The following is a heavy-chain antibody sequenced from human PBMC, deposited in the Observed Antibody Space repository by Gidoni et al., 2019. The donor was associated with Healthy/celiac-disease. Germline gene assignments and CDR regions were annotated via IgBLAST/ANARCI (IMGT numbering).Heavy chain of an antibody. J-gene: IGHJ4*02. CDR3: AKDGEPRYCSSTSCYDGDY. CDR2: ISGSGGST. D-gene: IGHD2-2*01. V-gene: IGHV3-23*01. CDR1: GFPFSSYA. Sequence: EVQLLESGGGLVQPGGSLRLSCAASGFPFSSYAISWVRQAPGKGLEWVSAISGSGGSTYYADSVKGRFTISRDNSKNTLYLQMNSRRAEDTAVYYCAKDGEPRYCSSTSCYDGDYWGQGTLVTVSS.